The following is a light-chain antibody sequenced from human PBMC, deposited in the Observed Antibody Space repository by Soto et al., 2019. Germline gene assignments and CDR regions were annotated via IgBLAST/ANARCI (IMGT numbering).Light chain of an antibody. CDR3: QSYDSGLGGWV. CDR2: GNS. V-gene: IGLV1-40*01. Sequence: QSVLTQPPSVSGAPGQRVTISCTGSSSNIGAGYDVHWYQQLPGTAPKLLIYGNSNRPSGVPDRFSGSKSGTSASLAITGLQAEDGANYYCQSYDSGLGGWVFGGGPKLTVL. J-gene: IGLJ3*02. CDR1: SSNIGAGYD.